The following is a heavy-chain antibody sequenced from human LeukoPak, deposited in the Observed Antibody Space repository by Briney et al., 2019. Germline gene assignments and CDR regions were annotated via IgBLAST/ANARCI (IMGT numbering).Heavy chain of an antibody. CDR3: ARVRVYSSRLNWFDP. CDR2: INPNSGGT. CDR1: GYTFTGYY. J-gene: IGHJ5*02. V-gene: IGHV1-2*02. D-gene: IGHD6-13*01. Sequence: ASVKVSCKASGYTFTGYYMHWVRQAPGQGQERMGWINPNSGGTNYAQKFQGRVTMTRDTSISTAYMELSRLRSDDTAVYYCARVRVYSSRLNWFDPWGQGTLVTVSS.